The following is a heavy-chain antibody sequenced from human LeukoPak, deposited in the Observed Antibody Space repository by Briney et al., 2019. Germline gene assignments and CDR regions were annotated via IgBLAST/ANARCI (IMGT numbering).Heavy chain of an antibody. J-gene: IGHJ4*02. Sequence: GESLKISCKGSGYSFIRYWIGWVRQMPGKGLEWMGIIYPGDSDTRYSPSFQGQVTFSVDKSLNTAYMQWSSLKASDTGVYYCARRVEVLTGYFESWGQGTLVSVSS. V-gene: IGHV5-51*01. CDR1: GYSFIRYW. D-gene: IGHD3-9*01. CDR2: IYPGDSDT. CDR3: ARRVEVLTGYFES.